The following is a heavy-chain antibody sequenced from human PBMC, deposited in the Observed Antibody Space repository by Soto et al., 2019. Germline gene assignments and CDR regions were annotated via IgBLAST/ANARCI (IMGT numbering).Heavy chain of an antibody. D-gene: IGHD3-22*01. CDR3: ARVPGYDSSGYYYPDAFDI. CDR1: GFTFSSYS. Sequence: EVQLVESGGGLVKPGGSLRLSCAASGFTFSSYSMNWVRQAPGKGLEWVSSISSSSSYIYYADSVKGRFTISRDNAKNSLYLQMNSLRAEDTAVYYCARVPGYDSSGYYYPDAFDIWGQGTMVTVSS. CDR2: ISSSSSYI. V-gene: IGHV3-21*01. J-gene: IGHJ3*02.